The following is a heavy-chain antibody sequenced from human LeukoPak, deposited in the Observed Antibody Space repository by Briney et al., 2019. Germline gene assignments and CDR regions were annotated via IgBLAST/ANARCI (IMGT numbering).Heavy chain of an antibody. Sequence: GGTLRLSCAASGITFSSYGMSWVRQAPGKGLEWVSSISSTGGTTYYADSVKGRFTISRDNSKNTLYLQMNSLRAEDTAIYYCAKGKPAAGTFDYWGQGTLVTVSS. CDR1: GITFSSYG. D-gene: IGHD6-13*01. J-gene: IGHJ4*02. CDR2: ISSTGGTT. CDR3: AKGKPAAGTFDY. V-gene: IGHV3-23*01.